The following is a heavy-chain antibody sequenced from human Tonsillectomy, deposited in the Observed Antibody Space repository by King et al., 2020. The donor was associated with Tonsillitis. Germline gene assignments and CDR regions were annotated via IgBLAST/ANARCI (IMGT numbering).Heavy chain of an antibody. J-gene: IGHJ3*02. CDR1: GFTFSDYY. V-gene: IGHV3-11*05. Sequence: VQLVESGGGLVKPGGSLRLSCAASGFTFSDYYINWIRQAPGKGLEWVSYISSSSSYTNYADSVKGRFTISRDNAKNSLYLQMNSLRAEDTAVYYCARGGGYSSSTSCYLGAFEIWGQGTMVTVSS. CDR3: ARGGGYSSSTSCYLGAFEI. CDR2: ISSSSSYT. D-gene: IGHD2-2*01.